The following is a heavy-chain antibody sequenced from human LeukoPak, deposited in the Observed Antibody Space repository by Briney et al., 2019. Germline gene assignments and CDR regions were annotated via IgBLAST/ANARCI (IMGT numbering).Heavy chain of an antibody. V-gene: IGHV3-23*01. CDR3: TKRVKYGGTWDHFAD. CDR2: VNADGGNT. J-gene: IGHJ4*02. CDR1: GFTFDNYR. D-gene: IGHD1-26*01. Sequence: PGGSLRLSCAASGFTFDNYRMSWVRQAPGKGLEWVSTVNADGGNTYYADPVKGRFTISRDNSKSTLILQMNSLRVEDTALYYCTKRVKYGGTWDHFADRGQGTLVTVSS.